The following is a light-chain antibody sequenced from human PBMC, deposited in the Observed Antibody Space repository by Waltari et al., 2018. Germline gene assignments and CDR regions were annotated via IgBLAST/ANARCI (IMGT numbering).Light chain of an antibody. J-gene: IGKJ1*01. V-gene: IGKV3-15*01. CDR2: GAS. CDR1: QSVSSN. Sequence: EIVMTQSPATLSVSPGDRATLSCRASQSVSSNLAWYQQRPGQAPRLLIHGASTRATGIPARFSGSGSGTEFTLTISSLQSEDFAVYHCQQYNEWPRTFGQGTKVEIK. CDR3: QQYNEWPRT.